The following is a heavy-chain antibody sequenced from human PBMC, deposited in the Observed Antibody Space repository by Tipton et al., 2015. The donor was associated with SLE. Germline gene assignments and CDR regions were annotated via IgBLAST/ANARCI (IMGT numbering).Heavy chain of an antibody. CDR3: ARETSQLLWFGGTGSEYNWFDP. J-gene: IGHJ5*02. V-gene: IGHV4-61*02. CDR2: IYTVGNT. CDR1: GDSISSGSYY. Sequence: TLSLTCTVSGDSISSGSYYWSWIRQPAGKGLEWIGRIYTVGNTNYNPSLKSRVTVSLDTSKNQFSLKLSSVTAADTAVYYCARETSQLLWFGGTGSEYNWFDPWGQGTLVTVSS. D-gene: IGHD3-10*01.